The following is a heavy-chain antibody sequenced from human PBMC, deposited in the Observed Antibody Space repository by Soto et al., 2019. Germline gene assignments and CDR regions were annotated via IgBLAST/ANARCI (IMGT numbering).Heavy chain of an antibody. D-gene: IGHD3-16*01. CDR2: IIPAIGTA. CDR3: ARGGLRFGPHAYMSY. J-gene: IGHJ4*01. V-gene: IGHV1-69*01. Sequence: QVQLVQSGAEVKKPGSSVKVSCKSSGGIFGDYAINWVRQAPGQGLEWLGAIIPAIGTANYAHKFQGSVSITADESSNIAYVELRNLRSDDSSIYYCARGGLRFGPHAYMSYWGQGTLVTVSS. CDR1: GGIFGDYA.